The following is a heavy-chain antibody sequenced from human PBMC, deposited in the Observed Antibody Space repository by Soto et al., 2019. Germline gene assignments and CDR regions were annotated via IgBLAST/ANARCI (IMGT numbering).Heavy chain of an antibody. Sequence: PGGSLRLSCAASGFTFSSYAMNWVRQAPGKGLEWVSGISGSGGTTYSADSVKGRFTISRDNSKNTLYLQMNSLRPEDTAVYYCAKDTGGGSVYYFDYWGQGTLVTVSS. V-gene: IGHV3-23*01. J-gene: IGHJ4*02. D-gene: IGHD2-15*01. CDR2: ISGSGGTT. CDR1: GFTFSSYA. CDR3: AKDTGGGSVYYFDY.